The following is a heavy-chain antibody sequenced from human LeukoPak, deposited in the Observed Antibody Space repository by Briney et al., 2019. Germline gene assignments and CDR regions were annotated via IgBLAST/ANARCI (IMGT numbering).Heavy chain of an antibody. D-gene: IGHD1-1*01. CDR1: GGSISSYY. CDR3: ARHSRTTGTTRVIDY. V-gene: IGHV4-59*08. J-gene: IGHJ4*02. Sequence: PSETLSLTCTVSGGSISSYYWSWIRQPPGKGLEWIGYIYYSGSTNYNPSLKSRVTISVDTSKNQFSLMLSSVTAADTAVYYCARHSRTTGTTRVIDYWGQGTLVTVSS. CDR2: IYYSGST.